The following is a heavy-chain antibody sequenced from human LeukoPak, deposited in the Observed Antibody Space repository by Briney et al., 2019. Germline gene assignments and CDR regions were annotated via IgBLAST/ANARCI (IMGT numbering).Heavy chain of an antibody. CDR2: IYSGGST. J-gene: IGHJ4*02. CDR1: GFSVTNNY. Sequence: GGSLRLSCAASGFSVTNNYMSWVRQAPGKGLEWVSVIYSGGSTYYADSVKGKFTISRDNSKNMLFLQMNSLRAEDTAVYYCARDKTVTQGYDYWGQGTLVTVSS. CDR3: ARDKTVTQGYDY. V-gene: IGHV3-66*01. D-gene: IGHD4-17*01.